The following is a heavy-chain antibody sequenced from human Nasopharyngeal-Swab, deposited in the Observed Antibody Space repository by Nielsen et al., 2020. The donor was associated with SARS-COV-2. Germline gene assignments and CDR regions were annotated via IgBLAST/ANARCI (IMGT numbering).Heavy chain of an antibody. J-gene: IGHJ4*02. V-gene: IGHV3-33*01. CDR2: IWYDGSNK. CDR1: GFTFSSYG. CDR3: ARSIGVDTATNCG. D-gene: IGHD5-18*01. Sequence: GESLKISCAASGFTFSSYGMHWVRQAPGKGLEWVAVIWYDGSNKYYADSVKGRFTISRDNSKNTLYLQMNSLRAEDTAVYYCARSIGVDTATNCGWGQGTLVTVSS.